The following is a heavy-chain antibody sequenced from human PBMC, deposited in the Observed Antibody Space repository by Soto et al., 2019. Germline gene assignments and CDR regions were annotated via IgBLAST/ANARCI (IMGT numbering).Heavy chain of an antibody. CDR3: ARDWSMVRGDRGYGMDV. D-gene: IGHD3-10*01. Sequence: QVQLVESGGGVVQPGRSLRLSCAASGFTFSSYGMHWVRQAPGKGLEWVAVIWYDGSNKYYADSVKGRFTISRDNSKNTRYLQMTSLRAEDTAVYCCARDWSMVRGDRGYGMDVWGQGTPVTVSS. CDR1: GFTFSSYG. CDR2: IWYDGSNK. J-gene: IGHJ6*02. V-gene: IGHV3-33*01.